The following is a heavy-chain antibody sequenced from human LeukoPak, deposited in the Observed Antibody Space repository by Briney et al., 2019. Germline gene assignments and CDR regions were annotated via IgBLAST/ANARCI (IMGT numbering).Heavy chain of an antibody. CDR3: AKDRDLTYYDILTPLDY. V-gene: IGHV3-23*01. D-gene: IGHD3-9*01. Sequence: PGGSLRLSCAASGFTFSSYGMSWVRQAPGKGLEWVSAISGSGGSTYYADSVKGRFTISRDSSKNTLYLQMNSLRAEDTAVYYSAKDRDLTYYDILTPLDYWGQGTLVTVSS. J-gene: IGHJ4*02. CDR1: GFTFSSYG. CDR2: ISGSGGST.